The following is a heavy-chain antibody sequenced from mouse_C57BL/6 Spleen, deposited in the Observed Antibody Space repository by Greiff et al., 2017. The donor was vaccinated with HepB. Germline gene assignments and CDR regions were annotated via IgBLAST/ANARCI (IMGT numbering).Heavy chain of an antibody. J-gene: IGHJ4*01. CDR2: IDPNSGGT. V-gene: IGHV1-62-3*01. CDR3: ASHYYYGSSYYAMDY. CDR1: GYTFTSYW. Sequence: QVQLQQPGAELVKPGASVKLSCKASGYTFTSYWMHWVKQRPGRGLEWIGRIDPNSGGTKYNEKFKSKATLTVDKPSSTAYMQRSSLTSEDSAVYYCASHYYYGSSYYAMDYWGQGTSVTVSS. D-gene: IGHD1-1*01.